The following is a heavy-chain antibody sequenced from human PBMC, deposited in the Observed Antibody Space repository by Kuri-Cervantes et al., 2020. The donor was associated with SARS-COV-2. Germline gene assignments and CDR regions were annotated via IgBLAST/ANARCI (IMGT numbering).Heavy chain of an antibody. J-gene: IGHJ3*02. CDR1: GCTFSSYW. V-gene: IGHV3-9*01. CDR2: ISWNSGSI. Sequence: LSLTCAASGCTFSSYWMHWVRQAPGKGLEWVSGISWNSGSIDYADSVKGRFTISRDNAKNSLYLQMNSLRAEDTALYYCAKGLFFAAAGPDAFDIWGQGTMVTVSS. CDR3: AKGLFFAAAGPDAFDI. D-gene: IGHD6-13*01.